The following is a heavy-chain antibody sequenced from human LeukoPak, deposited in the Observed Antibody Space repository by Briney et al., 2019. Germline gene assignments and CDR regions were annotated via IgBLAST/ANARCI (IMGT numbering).Heavy chain of an antibody. CDR3: ARDNYFSDSSGYFYLDY. J-gene: IGHJ4*02. Sequence: GGSLRLSCAASGFTFSDYAVSWVRQTPGKGLEWVSSISGSGGASYYADSVKGRFTVSRDNAKDSVFLQMNSLRAEDTAVYYCARDNYFSDSSGYFYLDYWGQGTLVTVSS. CDR2: ISGSGGAS. CDR1: GFTFSDYA. V-gene: IGHV3-11*04. D-gene: IGHD3-22*01.